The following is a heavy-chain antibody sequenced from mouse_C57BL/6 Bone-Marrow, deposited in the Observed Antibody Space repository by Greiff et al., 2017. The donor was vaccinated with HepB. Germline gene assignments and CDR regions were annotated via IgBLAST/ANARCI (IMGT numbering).Heavy chain of an antibody. V-gene: IGHV5-9*01. CDR3: ARHKGDYRNYGDY. CDR1: GFTFSSYT. CDR2: ISGGGGNT. J-gene: IGHJ2*01. Sequence: EVQLVESGGGLVKPGGSLKLSCAASGFTFSSYTLSWVRQTPEKRLAWVATISGGGGNTYYPDSVKGRFTISRDNAKNTLYLQMSSLRSEDTALYDCARHKGDYRNYGDYWGQGTTLTGSS. D-gene: IGHD2-5*01.